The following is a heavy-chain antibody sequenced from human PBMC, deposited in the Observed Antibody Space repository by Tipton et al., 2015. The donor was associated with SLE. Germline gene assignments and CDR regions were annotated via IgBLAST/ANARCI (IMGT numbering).Heavy chain of an antibody. Sequence: SLRLSCAASGFVFRDSDMHWVREASGKGLEWVGRVRSKLNNYDTAYGASVKGRFTISRDDSKNTAFLQMNSLKSEDTAMYYCASPGLDYGGYYFSYWGQGTLVTVSS. V-gene: IGHV3-73*01. CDR2: VRSKLNNYDT. CDR1: GFVFRDSD. J-gene: IGHJ4*02. D-gene: IGHD2-21*01. CDR3: ASPGLDYGGYYFSY.